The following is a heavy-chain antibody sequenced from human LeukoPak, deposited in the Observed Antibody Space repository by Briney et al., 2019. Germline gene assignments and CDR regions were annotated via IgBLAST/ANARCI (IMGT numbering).Heavy chain of an antibody. J-gene: IGHJ6*02. Sequence: GGSLRLSCAASGFTFSSYSMNWVRQAPGKGLEWVSSISSSSSYIYYADSVKGLFTISRDNAKNSLYLQMNSLRAEDTAVYYCAREEPTYYEFWSGYGMDVWGQGTTVTVSS. D-gene: IGHD3-3*01. CDR2: ISSSSSYI. CDR3: AREEPTYYEFWSGYGMDV. V-gene: IGHV3-21*01. CDR1: GFTFSSYS.